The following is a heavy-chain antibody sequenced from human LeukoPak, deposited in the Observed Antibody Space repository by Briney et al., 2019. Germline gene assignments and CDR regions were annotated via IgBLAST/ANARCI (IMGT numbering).Heavy chain of an antibody. Sequence: PSETLSLTCTVSGGSITNYHWSWIRQPPGKGLEWIGYIYDSGSPNFNPSLKSRVTISVDTSKNQFSLKLRSVTAADTAVYYCARLNLSFDFWGQGTLVPVS. V-gene: IGHV4-59*01. D-gene: IGHD1-20*01. CDR2: IYDSGSP. CDR1: GGSITNYH. CDR3: ARLNLSFDF. J-gene: IGHJ4*02.